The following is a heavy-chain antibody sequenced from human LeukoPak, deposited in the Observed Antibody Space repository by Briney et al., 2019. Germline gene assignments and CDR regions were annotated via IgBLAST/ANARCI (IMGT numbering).Heavy chain of an antibody. CDR3: TRLRDSVAFDV. CDR2: IYPAGNT. J-gene: IGHJ3*01. Sequence: GGSLRLSCAAAGLAVSSNYMSWVRQAPGKGLEWVSVIYPAGNTFYADSVRGRFTISRDNSKNTLYLQVSSLRAEDTAVYYCTRLRDSVAFDVWGQGTMVTVSS. V-gene: IGHV3-53*01. D-gene: IGHD3-10*01. CDR1: GLAVSSNY.